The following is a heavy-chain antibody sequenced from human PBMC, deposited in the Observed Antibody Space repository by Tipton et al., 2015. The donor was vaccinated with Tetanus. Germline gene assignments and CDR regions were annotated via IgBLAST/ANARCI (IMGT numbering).Heavy chain of an antibody. V-gene: IGHV3-74*01. CDR2: INGEASDT. J-gene: IGHJ4*02. CDR1: GFTFNKYW. CDR3: ARSASPFDY. Sequence: SLRLSCAASGFTFNKYWMHWVRQAPGKGLVWVSRINGEASDTGYADSVKGRLSISRDNTKNMLYLQINSLRAEDTAVYYCARSASPFDYWGQGTLVTVSS.